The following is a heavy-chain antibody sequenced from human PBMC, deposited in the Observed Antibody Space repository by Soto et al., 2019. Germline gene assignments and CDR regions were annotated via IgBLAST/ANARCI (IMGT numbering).Heavy chain of an antibody. J-gene: IGHJ4*02. CDR3: STAVAVAPAAYDY. V-gene: IGHV3-15*01. Sequence: WWSLRLSCAASGFTFNNAWMSWFRQAPGKGLEWVGRIKSKTDGGTTHYAAPVKGRFTISRDDSENKVYVQMNSLKTEDTGVYYCSTAVAVAPAAYDYWGQGTLVTVSS. D-gene: IGHD2-2*01. CDR2: IKSKTDGGTT. CDR1: GFTFNNAW.